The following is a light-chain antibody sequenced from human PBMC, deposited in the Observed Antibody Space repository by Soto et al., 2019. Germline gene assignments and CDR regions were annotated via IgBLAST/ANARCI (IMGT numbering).Light chain of an antibody. J-gene: IGLJ1*01. CDR3: SSYTSDNRNYV. V-gene: IGLV2-14*01. Sequence: QSALTQPASVSGSPGQSITISCTGSSSDVGAYTSVSWYQQHPGKAPKLMIYEVSNWPSGVSRRFSGSKSGNTASLTISGLQAEDEAHYYSSSYTSDNRNYVFGTGTKLTVL. CDR1: SSDVGAYTS. CDR2: EVS.